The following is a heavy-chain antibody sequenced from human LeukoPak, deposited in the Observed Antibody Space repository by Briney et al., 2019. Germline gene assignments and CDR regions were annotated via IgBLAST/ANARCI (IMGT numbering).Heavy chain of an antibody. J-gene: IGHJ4*01. D-gene: IGHD3-10*01. V-gene: IGHV3-9*01. CDR1: GFKFDDYA. CDR2: ISWNSNMI. Sequence: GRSLRLSCAASGFKFDDYAMHWVRQAPGKGLEWVSGISWNSNMIDYVDSVKGRFTISRDNAKKSLYLQMNSLRPEDTAFYYCVKPTPVGSGSGTYYNWGQGTLVAVSS. CDR3: VKPTPVGSGSGTYYN.